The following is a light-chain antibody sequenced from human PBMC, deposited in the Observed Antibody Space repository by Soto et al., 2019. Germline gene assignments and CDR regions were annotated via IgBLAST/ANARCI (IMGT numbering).Light chain of an antibody. V-gene: IGKV1-5*03. J-gene: IGKJ4*01. Sequence: DIQMTQSPSTLSASVGDRVIITCRASQSISAWLAWYQQKPGKAPKLLIYKASSLESGVPSRFSGSGSGTEFTLTISGLQPDDFATYYCQQYNSNPVTFGRGPKVEIK. CDR1: QSISAW. CDR3: QQYNSNPVT. CDR2: KAS.